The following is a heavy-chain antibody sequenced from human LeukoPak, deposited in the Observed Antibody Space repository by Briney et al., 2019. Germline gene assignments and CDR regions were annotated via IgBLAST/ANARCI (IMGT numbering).Heavy chain of an antibody. V-gene: IGHV3-30*04. CDR2: ISYDGSNK. Sequence: GRSLRLSCAASGFTFSSYAMHWVRQAPGKGLEWVAVISYDGSNKYYADSVKGRFTISRDNSKNTLYLQMNSLRAEDTAVYYCAKNTYIWGQGTLVTVSS. J-gene: IGHJ4*02. CDR1: GFTFSSYA. CDR3: AKNTYI. D-gene: IGHD3-16*01.